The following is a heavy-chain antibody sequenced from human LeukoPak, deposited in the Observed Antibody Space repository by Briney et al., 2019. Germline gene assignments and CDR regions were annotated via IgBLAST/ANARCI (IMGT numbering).Heavy chain of an antibody. J-gene: IGHJ4*02. CDR2: IYYTGST. CDR1: GGAISGYY. V-gene: IGHV4-59*01. Sequence: SETLSLTCTVSGGAISGYYWSWIRQPTGKGLEWIGYIYYTGSTNYNPSLKSRVTISLDTSKNQFSLKLSSVTAADTAVYYCARDRYFDCWGQGTLVTVSS. CDR3: ARDRYFDC.